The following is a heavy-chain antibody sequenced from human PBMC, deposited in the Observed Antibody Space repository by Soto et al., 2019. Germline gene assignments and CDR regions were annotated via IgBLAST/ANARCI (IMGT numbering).Heavy chain of an antibody. D-gene: IGHD2-21*02. J-gene: IGHJ3*02. Sequence: GESLKISFKGSGYRFTSYWIGRVRQLPGKALECMGLIYPGESDTRYSPSFQGQVTISADKSISTAYLQWSSLKAADTAMYYCASPYCGGDCLKGADAFDIWGQGTMVTVS. CDR1: GYRFTSYW. CDR2: IYPGESDT. CDR3: ASPYCGGDCLKGADAFDI. V-gene: IGHV5-51*01.